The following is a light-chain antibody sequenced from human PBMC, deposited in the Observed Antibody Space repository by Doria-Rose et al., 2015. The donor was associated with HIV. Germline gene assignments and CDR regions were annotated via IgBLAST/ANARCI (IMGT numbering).Light chain of an antibody. CDR3: QQYGTSRGT. V-gene: IGKV3-20*01. J-gene: IGKJ5*01. CDR2: DAS. Sequence: EIVMTQSPGTLSLSPGERATLSCRASQRVKSRYLAWYQQKPDQAPRLLIYDASTRATGIPDRFSGSGSGTDFTLTISRLEPEDVAVYYCQQYGTSRGTFGQGTRLEIK. CDR1: QRVKSRY.